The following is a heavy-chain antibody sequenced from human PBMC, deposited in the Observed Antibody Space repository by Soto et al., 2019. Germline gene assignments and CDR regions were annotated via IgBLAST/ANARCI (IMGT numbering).Heavy chain of an antibody. V-gene: IGHV4-39*01. Sequence: SETLSLTCTVSSGSISSSSYYWGWIRQPPGKGLEWIGSVYDSGTTYYNPSLKSRVTISVDTSKNQFSLKLSSVTAADTAVYYCARNYGPGSYYDYWGQGTLVTVSS. CDR2: VYDSGTT. D-gene: IGHD3-10*01. CDR3: ARNYGPGSYYDY. CDR1: SGSISSSSYY. J-gene: IGHJ4*02.